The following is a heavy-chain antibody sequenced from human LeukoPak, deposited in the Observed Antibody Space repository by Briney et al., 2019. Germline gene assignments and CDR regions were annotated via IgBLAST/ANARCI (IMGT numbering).Heavy chain of an antibody. Sequence: GGSLRLSCAASGFTFSSYWMSWVRQAPGKGLEWVANIKQDGSAKYYVDSVKGRSTISRDNARNSLYLQMNSLRAEDTAVYYCARDDSSAWYSQNWGQGTLVTVSS. CDR3: ARDDSSAWYSQN. CDR1: GFTFSSYW. J-gene: IGHJ1*01. CDR2: IKQDGSAK. V-gene: IGHV3-7*01. D-gene: IGHD3-22*01.